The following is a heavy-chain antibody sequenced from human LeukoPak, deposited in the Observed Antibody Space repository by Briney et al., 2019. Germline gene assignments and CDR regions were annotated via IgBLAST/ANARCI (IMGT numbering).Heavy chain of an antibody. V-gene: IGHV3-48*03. Sequence: TGGSLRLSCAASGFTFSSYEMNWVRQAPGKGLEWVSYISSSGSTIYYADSVKGRFTISRDNSKNTLYLQMNSLRAEDTAVYYCARGGGVYGLYGSGNTNSDYWGQGTLVTVSS. CDR3: ARGGGVYGLYGSGNTNSDY. D-gene: IGHD3-10*01. J-gene: IGHJ4*02. CDR1: GFTFSSYE. CDR2: ISSSGSTI.